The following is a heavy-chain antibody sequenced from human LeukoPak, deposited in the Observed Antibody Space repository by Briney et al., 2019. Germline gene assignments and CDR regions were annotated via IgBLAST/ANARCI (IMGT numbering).Heavy chain of an antibody. V-gene: IGHV3-21*01. CDR2: INIVASYI. CDR3: ARLRRNSDRSGFYYYYDN. J-gene: IGHJ4*02. CDR1: GFTLTSDS. D-gene: IGHD3-22*01. Sequence: RRSLRLSSAPSGFTLTSDSSNGVRHAPRQGIEWVSFINIVASYIYYAEPVRGRFTISRERAENSLWLQMNGLRAEAPAVYSCARLRRNSDRSGFYYYYDNWGQGTLVTVSS.